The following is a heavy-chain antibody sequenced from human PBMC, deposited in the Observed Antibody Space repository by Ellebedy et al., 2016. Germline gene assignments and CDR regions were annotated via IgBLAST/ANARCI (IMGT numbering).Heavy chain of an antibody. CDR3: ARVRSGSYFDY. D-gene: IGHD1-26*01. CDR1: GGSFSGYY. Sequence: SETLSLXCAVYGGSFSGYYWSWIRQPPGKGLEWIGSIYHSGSTYYNPSLKSRVTISVDTSKNQFSLKLSSVTAADTAVYYCARVRSGSYFDYWGQGTLVTVSS. CDR2: IYHSGST. V-gene: IGHV4-38-2*01. J-gene: IGHJ4*02.